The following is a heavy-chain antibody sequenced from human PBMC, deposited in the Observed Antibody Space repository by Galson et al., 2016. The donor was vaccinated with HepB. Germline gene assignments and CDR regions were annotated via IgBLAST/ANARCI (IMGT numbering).Heavy chain of an antibody. D-gene: IGHD5-18*01. Sequence: SLRLSCAASGFTFSSYGMHWVRQAPGKGLEWVAVISLDGSYKYYADSVKGRFTISRDNSKNTIYLQMSSLRAEDTAVYYCAKTTAMVAYYYYGMDVWGKGTTVTVSS. CDR3: AKTTAMVAYYYYGMDV. CDR1: GFTFSSYG. J-gene: IGHJ6*04. V-gene: IGHV3-30*18. CDR2: ISLDGSYK.